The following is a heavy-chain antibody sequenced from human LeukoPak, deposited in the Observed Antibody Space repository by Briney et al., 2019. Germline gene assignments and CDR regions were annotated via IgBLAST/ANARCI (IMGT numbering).Heavy chain of an antibody. CDR1: GYTFIGYY. D-gene: IGHD2-2*01. CDR3: ARGPIIDIAIVPAADEYYYMDV. J-gene: IGHJ6*03. V-gene: IGHV1-18*01. Sequence: ASVKVSCKASGYTFIGYYMHWVRQAPGQGLEWMGRISAYNGNTKYGQRLQGRVTMTTDTSTSTAYMELRSLRSDDTAVYYCARGPIIDIAIVPAADEYYYMDVWGKGTTVTVSS. CDR2: ISAYNGNT.